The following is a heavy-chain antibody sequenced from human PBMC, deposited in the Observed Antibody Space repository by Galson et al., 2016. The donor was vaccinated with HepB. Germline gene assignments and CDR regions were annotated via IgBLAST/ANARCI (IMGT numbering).Heavy chain of an antibody. J-gene: IGHJ4*02. D-gene: IGHD2-8*01. CDR3: AKGGQKFDYATRYCDY. CDR2: ISSSGGDT. CDR1: GFTFNNYA. V-gene: IGHV3-23*01. Sequence: SLRLSCAASGFTFNNYAMGWVRQAPGKGLEWVSIISSSGGDTFYADSVKGRFTISRDSSKNTLYLQMNSLRAEDTAVYHCAKGGQKFDYATRYCDYWGQGSLVTVSS.